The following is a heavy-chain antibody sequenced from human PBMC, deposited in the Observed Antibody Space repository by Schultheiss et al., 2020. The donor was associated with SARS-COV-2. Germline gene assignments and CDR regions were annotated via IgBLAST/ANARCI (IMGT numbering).Heavy chain of an antibody. CDR2: VYPGDSDT. V-gene: IGHV5-51*01. J-gene: IGHJ6*02. CDR1: GYSFNIYW. D-gene: IGHD5-18*01. Sequence: GGSLRLSCKASGYSFNIYWIAWVRQMPGKGLEWMGIVYPGDSDTRYSPSFQGQVTISADKSINTAYLQWDSLKASDTAMYFCARGLYSEYSYGPHYYYYGLDVWGQGTTVTVSS. CDR3: ARGLYSEYSYGPHYYYYGLDV.